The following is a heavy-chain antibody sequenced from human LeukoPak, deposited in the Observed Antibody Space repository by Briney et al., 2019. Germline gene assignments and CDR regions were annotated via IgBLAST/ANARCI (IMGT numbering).Heavy chain of an antibody. J-gene: IGHJ5*02. CDR2: INPNSGGT. D-gene: IGHD6-13*01. Sequence: ASVKVSCKASGYTXTGYYMHWVRQAPGQGLEWMGWINPNSGGTNYAQKFQGRVTMTRDTSISTAYMELSRLRSDDTAVYYCARQEYSSSWPNWFDPWGQGTLVTVSS. CDR3: ARQEYSSSWPNWFDP. V-gene: IGHV1-2*02. CDR1: GYTXTGYY.